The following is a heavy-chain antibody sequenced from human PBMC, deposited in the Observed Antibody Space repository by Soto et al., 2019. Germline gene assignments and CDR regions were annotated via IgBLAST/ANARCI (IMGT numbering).Heavy chain of an antibody. CDR3: ARDEGGWNSIEGGFVKFILDY. Sequence: ASVKVSCKTSGYTFSMHAIHWVRQAPGQGLEWMGWINAGNGDTKYSEKFQDRVAITRDAYASAANMEVRSLRSEDTAIYYCARDEGGWNSIEGGFVKFILDYWGQGSVVTVSS. V-gene: IGHV1-3*01. CDR1: GYTFSMHA. J-gene: IGHJ4*02. CDR2: INAGNGDT. D-gene: IGHD1-7*01.